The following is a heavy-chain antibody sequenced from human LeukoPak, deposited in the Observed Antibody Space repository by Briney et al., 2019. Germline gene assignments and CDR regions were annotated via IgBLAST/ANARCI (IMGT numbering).Heavy chain of an antibody. J-gene: IGHJ5*02. CDR1: GGSFSGYY. CDR2: INHSGST. CDR3: ARGQWLGWFDP. D-gene: IGHD6-19*01. V-gene: IGHV4-34*01. Sequence: PSETLSLTCAVYGGSFSGYYWSWIRQPPGKGLEWIGEINHSGSTNYNPSLKSRVTISVDTSKNQFSLKLSSVTAADTAVYYCARGQWLGWFDPWGQGTLVTVSS.